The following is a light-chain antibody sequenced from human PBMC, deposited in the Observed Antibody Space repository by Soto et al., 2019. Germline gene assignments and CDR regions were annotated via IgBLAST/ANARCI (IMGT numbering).Light chain of an antibody. CDR1: QSISSY. V-gene: IGKV1-39*01. CDR3: QQSYSTPWT. J-gene: IGKJ1*01. Sequence: DIHMPQYPSSLSASVGDRVTITCRASQSISSYLHWYQRKPGKAPKLLIYAASNLQSGVPSRFSGSGSGTDFTLTIGSLQPEDFATYYCQQSYSTPWTFGQGTKVDTK. CDR2: AAS.